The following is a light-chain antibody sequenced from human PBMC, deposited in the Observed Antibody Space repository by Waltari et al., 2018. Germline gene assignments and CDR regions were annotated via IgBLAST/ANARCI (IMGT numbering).Light chain of an antibody. CDR3: QQESNWSYS. CDR2: DAS. J-gene: IGKJ2*03. V-gene: IGKV3D-15*01. CDR1: QSVSSR. Sequence: EIVMTQSPATLSLSPGERATLSCRASQSVSSRLAWYQQKPGQAPRLLIYDASSRATGIPDRISGSGSGTEFTLTISSLEPEDVAVYFCQQESNWSYSFGQGTKVEIK.